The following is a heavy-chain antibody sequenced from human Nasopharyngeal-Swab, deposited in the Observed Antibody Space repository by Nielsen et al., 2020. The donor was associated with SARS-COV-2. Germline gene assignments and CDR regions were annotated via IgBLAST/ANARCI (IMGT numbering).Heavy chain of an antibody. CDR1: GFTFSNYG. CDR2: ISYDGRNK. D-gene: IGHD5-18*01. Sequence: GESLKISCAASGFTFSNYGMHWVRQAPGKGLEWVTVISYDGRNKYYEDSVKGRFTISRDNSKNTLYLQMNSLRAEDTAVYYCAKDQGYRVYHYYYMDVWGKGTTVTVSS. CDR3: AKDQGYRVYHYYYMDV. V-gene: IGHV3-30*18. J-gene: IGHJ6*03.